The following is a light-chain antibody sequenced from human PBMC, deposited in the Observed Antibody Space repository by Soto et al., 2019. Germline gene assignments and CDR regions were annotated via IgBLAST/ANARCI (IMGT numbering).Light chain of an antibody. V-gene: IGLV2-14*01. CDR3: SSYTNRDTLI. CDR2: EVG. J-gene: IGLJ2*01. Sequence: QSALTQPASVSGSPGQSITISCTGTSSDVGGYHYVSWYQHHPGKAPKLMIYEVGNRPSGISNRFSGSKSGNTASLTISGLQAEDEADYYCSSYTNRDTLIFGGGTKLTVL. CDR1: SSDVGGYHY.